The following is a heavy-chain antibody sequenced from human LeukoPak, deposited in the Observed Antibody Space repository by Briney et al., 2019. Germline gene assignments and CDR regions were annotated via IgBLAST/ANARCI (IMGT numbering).Heavy chain of an antibody. V-gene: IGHV4-59*01. CDR2: VYYSGST. Sequence: SETLSLTCTVSGGSISSYYWSWIRQPPGKGLDWIGYVYYSGSTNYNPSLKSRVTISVDTSKNQFSLKLSSVTAADTAVYYCARVLASSSGYYYYYYYMDVWGKGTTVTVSS. D-gene: IGHD3-22*01. CDR3: ARVLASSSGYYYYYYYMDV. CDR1: GGSISSYY. J-gene: IGHJ6*03.